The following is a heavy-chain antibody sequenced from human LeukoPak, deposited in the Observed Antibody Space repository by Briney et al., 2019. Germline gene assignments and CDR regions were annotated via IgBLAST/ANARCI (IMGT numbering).Heavy chain of an antibody. CDR1: GYTFTSYD. V-gene: IGHV1-2*02. CDR3: ARALGSPYGMDV. D-gene: IGHD1-26*01. Sequence: ASVKVSCKASGYTFTSYDINWVRQATGQGLEWMGWINPNSGGTNYAQKFQGRVTMTRDTSISTAYMELSRLRSDDTAVYYCARALGSPYGMDVWGQGTTVTVSS. J-gene: IGHJ6*02. CDR2: INPNSGGT.